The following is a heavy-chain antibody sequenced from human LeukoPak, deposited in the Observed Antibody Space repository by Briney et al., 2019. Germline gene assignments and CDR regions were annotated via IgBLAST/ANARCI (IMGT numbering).Heavy chain of an antibody. J-gene: IGHJ1*01. Sequence: ASVKVSCKASGYTFTSYYMHWVRQAPGQGLEWTGIINPSGGSTSYAQKFQGRVTMTRDTSTSTVYMELSSLRSEDTAVYYCASGDYYDSSGYYGNEYFQHWGQGTLVTVSS. CDR2: INPSGGST. CDR1: GYTFTSYY. V-gene: IGHV1-46*01. D-gene: IGHD3-22*01. CDR3: ASGDYYDSSGYYGNEYFQH.